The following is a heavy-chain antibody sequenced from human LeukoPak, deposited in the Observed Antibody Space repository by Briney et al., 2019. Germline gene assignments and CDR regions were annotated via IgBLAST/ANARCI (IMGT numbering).Heavy chain of an antibody. CDR3: TRISGYDRKSYYYYYMDV. D-gene: IGHD5-12*01. CDR2: IRSKAYGGTT. V-gene: IGHV3-49*04. CDR1: GYTFVDYA. J-gene: IGHJ6*03. Sequence: SCKASGYTFVDYAMSWVRQAPGKGLEWVGFIRSKAYGGTTEYAASVKGRFTISRDDSKSIAYLQMNSLKTEDTAVYYCTRISGYDRKSYYYYYMDVWGKGTTVTISS.